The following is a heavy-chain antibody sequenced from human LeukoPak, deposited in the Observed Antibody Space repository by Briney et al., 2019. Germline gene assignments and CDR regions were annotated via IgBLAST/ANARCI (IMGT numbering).Heavy chain of an antibody. J-gene: IGHJ5*01. CDR1: GFSLSTGGMG. CDR2: IFWDDNE. V-gene: IGHV2-5*02. CDR3: SHRHNLGVTGPVVTFDS. Sequence: SGPTLVSPTQTLTLTCTFSGFSLSTGGMGVGWIRQPPGKALEWLAFIFWDDNEHYSPSPKNRLTITKDTSKNQVILTMTNMDPVDTATYYCSHRHNLGVTGPVVTFDSWGQGTLVTVSS. D-gene: IGHD2-21*02.